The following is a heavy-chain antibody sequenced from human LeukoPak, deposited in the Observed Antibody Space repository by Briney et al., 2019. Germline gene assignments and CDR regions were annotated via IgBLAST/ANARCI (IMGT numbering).Heavy chain of an antibody. CDR2: ISYDGSNT. CDR1: GFTFSSYG. J-gene: IGHJ3*02. D-gene: IGHD3-10*01. Sequence: GGSLRLSCAASGFTFSSYGMHWVRQAPGKGLEWVAVISYDGSNTYYADSVKGRFTISRDNSKNTLYLQMNSLRAEDTAVYYCAKGHLWLTMQDAFDIWGQGTMVTVSS. V-gene: IGHV3-30*18. CDR3: AKGHLWLTMQDAFDI.